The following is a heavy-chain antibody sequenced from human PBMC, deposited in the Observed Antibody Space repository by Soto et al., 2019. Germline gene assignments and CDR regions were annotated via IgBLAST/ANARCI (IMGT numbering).Heavy chain of an antibody. CDR2: IYYSGSI. J-gene: IGHJ5*02. CDR3: ARRGFWSGFT. Sequence: PSETLSLTCTVSGDSINSGDFYWSWIRQPPGKGLQFIGYIYYSGSIHYDPSLNGRVTISVDTSKNQFSLKVTSVTAADTAVYYCARRGFWSGFTWGQGTRVTVSS. CDR1: GDSINSGDFY. D-gene: IGHD3-3*01. V-gene: IGHV4-30-4*01.